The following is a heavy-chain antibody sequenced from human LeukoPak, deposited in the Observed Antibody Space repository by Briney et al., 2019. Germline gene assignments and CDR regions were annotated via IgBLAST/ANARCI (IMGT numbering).Heavy chain of an antibody. CDR1: GFTFSSYW. CDR3: ARGGGMDTKSTDAFDI. V-gene: IGHV3-7*01. CDR2: IKQDGSEK. Sequence: GGSLRLSCAASGFTFSSYWMSWVRQAPGKGLEWVANIKQDGSEKYYVDSVKGRFTISRDNAKNSLYLQMNSLRAEDTAVYYCARGGGMDTKSTDAFDIWGQGTLVTVSS. D-gene: IGHD5-18*01. J-gene: IGHJ4*02.